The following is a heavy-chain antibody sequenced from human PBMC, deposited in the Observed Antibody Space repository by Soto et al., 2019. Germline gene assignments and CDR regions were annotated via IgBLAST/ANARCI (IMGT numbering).Heavy chain of an antibody. CDR1: GGSINDFY. J-gene: IGHJ4*02. CDR2: IYYSGST. V-gene: IGHV4-59*01. CDR3: ARVGGVAARNFDY. Sequence: ETLSLTCTVSGGSINDFYWSWIRQPPGKGLEWIGYIYYSGSTDYNPSLKGRVTISVDTSKNQFSLKLRSVTAADTAVYYCARVGGVAARNFDYWGQGTLVTVSS. D-gene: IGHD6-6*01.